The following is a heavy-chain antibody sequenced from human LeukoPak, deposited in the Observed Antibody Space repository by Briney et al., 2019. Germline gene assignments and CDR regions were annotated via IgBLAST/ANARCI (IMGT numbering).Heavy chain of an antibody. J-gene: IGHJ4*02. CDR3: AKSQVTGWYDFDY. CDR2: IRSDGSDK. Sequence: GGSLRLSCAASGFTFSGYGMNWVRQAPGKGLEWVASIRSDGSDKKYADSVKGQFTISRDNSKSTLNLQMNSLRPEDTAVYYCAKSQVTGWYDFDYWGQGTLVIVSS. D-gene: IGHD6-19*01. CDR1: GFTFSGYG. V-gene: IGHV3-30*02.